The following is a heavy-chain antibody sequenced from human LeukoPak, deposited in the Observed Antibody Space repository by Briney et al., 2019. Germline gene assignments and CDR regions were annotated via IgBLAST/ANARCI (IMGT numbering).Heavy chain of an antibody. V-gene: IGHV1-69*05. J-gene: IGHJ5*02. Sequence: ASVKVSCKASGGTFSSYAISWVRQAPGQGLEWMGRIIPIFATTNYAQKLQGRGTITTDESTSTAYMELTSLQSEDTAVYYCASEENWFDPWGQGTLVTVPS. CDR3: ASEENWFDP. CDR2: IIPIFATT. CDR1: GGTFSSYA.